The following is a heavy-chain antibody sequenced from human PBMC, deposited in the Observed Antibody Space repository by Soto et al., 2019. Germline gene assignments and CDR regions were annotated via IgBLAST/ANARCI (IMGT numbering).Heavy chain of an antibody. D-gene: IGHD2-8*01. CDR1: GYSFTDYH. J-gene: IGHJ6*02. Sequence: GASEKVSCKASGYSFTDYHIHWVRQAPGQGLEWLGRINPKSGGTSTAQKFQGWVTMTTDTSISTASMELTRLTSDDTAIYYCARGDSTDCSNGVCSFFYNHDMDVWGQGTTVTV. CDR2: INPKSGGT. V-gene: IGHV1-2*04. CDR3: ARGDSTDCSNGVCSFFYNHDMDV.